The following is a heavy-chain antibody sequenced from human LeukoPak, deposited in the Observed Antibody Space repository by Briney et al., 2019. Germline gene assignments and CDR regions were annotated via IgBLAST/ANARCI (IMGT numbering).Heavy chain of an antibody. V-gene: IGHV3-30*02. J-gene: IGHJ4*02. CDR1: GFTFSSSG. Sequence: GGSQRLFCAASGFTFSSSGMHWVRHDPGKGLEWVAFIRFDGRDIFYSDSVTGRFTIYRDNSKNTLYMQLNSQRGAHTAVYYGAKDHATYDFLTGYPAYWGQAIPVIAS. CDR2: IRFDGRDI. D-gene: IGHD3-9*01. CDR3: AKDHATYDFLTGYPAY.